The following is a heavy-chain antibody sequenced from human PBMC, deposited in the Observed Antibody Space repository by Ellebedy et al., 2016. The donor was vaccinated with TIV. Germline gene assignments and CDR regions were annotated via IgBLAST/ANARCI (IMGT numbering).Heavy chain of an antibody. CDR3: VRDQNV. V-gene: IGHV3-53*01. J-gene: IGHJ4*02. CDR1: GFTVTNNY. Sequence: GESLKISXAASGFTVTNNYMSWVRQAPGRGPEWVSLIYNIHNTYYADSVKGRFTISTDSSKNTLYLQMDSLSAEDTALYYCVRDQNVWGQGTLVTVS. CDR2: IYNIHNT.